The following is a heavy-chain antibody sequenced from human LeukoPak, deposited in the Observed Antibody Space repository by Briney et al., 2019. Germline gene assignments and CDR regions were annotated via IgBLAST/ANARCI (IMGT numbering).Heavy chain of an antibody. Sequence: GASVKVSCKASGYTFTSYYMHWVRQAPGQGLEWMGIINPSGGSTSYAQMFQGRVTMTRDTSTSTVYMELSSLRSEDTAVYYCARGGSNYGGNTYNWFDPWGQGTLVTVSS. D-gene: IGHD4-23*01. V-gene: IGHV1-46*01. J-gene: IGHJ5*02. CDR3: ARGGSNYGGNTYNWFDP. CDR2: INPSGGST. CDR1: GYTFTSYY.